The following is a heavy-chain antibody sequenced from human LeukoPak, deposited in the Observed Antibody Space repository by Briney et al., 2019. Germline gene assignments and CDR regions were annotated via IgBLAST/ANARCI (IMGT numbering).Heavy chain of an antibody. V-gene: IGHV3-30-3*01. CDR3: ARDRAYYESSGYYYAFHI. CDR1: GFTFSSYA. J-gene: IGHJ3*02. D-gene: IGHD3-22*01. Sequence: GGSLRLSCAASGFTFSSYARHWVRQAPGKGLEWVAVISYDGSNKYYADSVKGRFTISRDNSKNTLYLQMNSLRAEDTAVYYCARDRAYYESSGYYYAFHIWGQGTMVTVSS. CDR2: ISYDGSNK.